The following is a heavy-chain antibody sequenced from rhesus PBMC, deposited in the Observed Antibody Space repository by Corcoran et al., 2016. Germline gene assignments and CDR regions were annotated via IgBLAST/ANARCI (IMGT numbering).Heavy chain of an antibody. CDR3: ARESRWSEYFEF. CDR1: GDSVSRSNG. J-gene: IGHJ1*01. CDR2: ISGSGWST. D-gene: IGHD6-13*01. V-gene: IGHV4-57*01. Sequence: QLQLQESGPGLVKPSETLSLTCAVTGDSVSRSNGLSGIGRPPGKGREWIGRISGSGWSTRYNPSLTSRVTISTDTSKNQFSLKVRSVTAADTAVYYCARESRWSEYFEFWGQGTLVTVSS.